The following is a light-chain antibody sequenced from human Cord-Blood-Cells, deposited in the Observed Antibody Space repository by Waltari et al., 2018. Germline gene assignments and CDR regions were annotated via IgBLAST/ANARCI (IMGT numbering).Light chain of an antibody. V-gene: IGKV4-1*01. CDR3: QQYYSTPPYS. Sequence: DIVMTQSPDSLAVSLGERAPINCKSSQSVLYSSNTKNYLAWYQQKPGHPPKLLIYWASTRESGVPDRFSGSGSGTDFTLTISSLQAEDVAVYYCQQYYSTPPYSFGQGTKLEIK. CDR2: WAS. CDR1: QSVLYSSNTKNY. J-gene: IGKJ2*03.